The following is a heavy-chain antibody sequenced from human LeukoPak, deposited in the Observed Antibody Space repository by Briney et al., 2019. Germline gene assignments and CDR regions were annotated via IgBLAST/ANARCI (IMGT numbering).Heavy chain of an antibody. CDR2: INSDGSST. Sequence: GGSLRLSCAASGFTFSSYWMHWVRQAPGKGLVWVSRINSDGSSTSYADSVKGRFTISRDHAKNTLYLQMNSLRAEDTAVYYCARDYGDYSYYFDYWGQGTLVTVSS. CDR3: ARDYGDYSYYFDY. J-gene: IGHJ4*02. D-gene: IGHD4-17*01. CDR1: GFTFSSYW. V-gene: IGHV3-74*01.